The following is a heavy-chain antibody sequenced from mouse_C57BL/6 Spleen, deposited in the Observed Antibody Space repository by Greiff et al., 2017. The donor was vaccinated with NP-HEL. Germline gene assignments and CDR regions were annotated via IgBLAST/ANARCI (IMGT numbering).Heavy chain of an antibody. J-gene: IGHJ4*01. CDR2: IHPNNGGT. CDR3: ARGGWLLGYAMDY. Sequence: EVQLQQSGPELVKPGASVKIPCKASGYTFTDYNMDWVKQSHGKSLEWIGDIHPNNGGTIYNQKFKGKATLPVDKSSSTAYMELRSRTSEDTAVYYCARGGWLLGYAMDYWGQGTSVTVSS. CDR1: GYTFTDYN. V-gene: IGHV1-18*01. D-gene: IGHD2-3*01.